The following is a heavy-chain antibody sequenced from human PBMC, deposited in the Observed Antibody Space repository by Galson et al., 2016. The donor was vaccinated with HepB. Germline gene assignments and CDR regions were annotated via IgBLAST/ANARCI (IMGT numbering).Heavy chain of an antibody. CDR3: ARDRQWLRESSHY. CDR2: ISTYNGNT. Sequence: QSGAEVKKPGASVKVSCKASGYKFRSYGIDWVRQAPGQGLEWLGWISTYNGNTNYARKFQDRVTLTTDTSTNTVYMELRSLTSDDPAVYYCARDRQWLRESSHYWGQGTLVTVSS. D-gene: IGHD3-10*01. V-gene: IGHV1-18*01. J-gene: IGHJ4*02. CDR1: GYKFRSYG.